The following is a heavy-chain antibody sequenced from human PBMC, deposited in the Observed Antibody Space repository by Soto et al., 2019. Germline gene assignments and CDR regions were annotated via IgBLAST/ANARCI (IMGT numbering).Heavy chain of an antibody. CDR3: AHSWPVAGTLGYFQH. CDR2: IYWDDDK. J-gene: IGHJ1*01. Sequence: TLSLTCTVSGGSISGYYWNWVRQPPGKALEWLALIYWDDDKRYSPSLKSRLTITKDTSKNRVVLTMTNMDPVDTATYYCAHSWPVAGTLGYFQHWGQGTLVTVSS. D-gene: IGHD6-19*01. V-gene: IGHV2-5*08. CDR1: GGSISGYYW.